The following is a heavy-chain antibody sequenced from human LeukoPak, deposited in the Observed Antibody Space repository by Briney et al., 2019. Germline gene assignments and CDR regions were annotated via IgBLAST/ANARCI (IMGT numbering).Heavy chain of an antibody. J-gene: IGHJ4*02. CDR3: ARGYCGGDCLDY. CDR2: ISYDGSNK. D-gene: IGHD2-21*01. CDR1: GFTFSSYP. V-gene: IGHV3-30*04. Sequence: PGGSLRLSCAASGFTFSSYPMHWVRQAPGKGLEWVAVISYDGSNKYSADSVKGRFTISRDNSKNTLYLQMNSLRAEDTAVYYCARGYCGGDCLDYWGQGTLVTVSS.